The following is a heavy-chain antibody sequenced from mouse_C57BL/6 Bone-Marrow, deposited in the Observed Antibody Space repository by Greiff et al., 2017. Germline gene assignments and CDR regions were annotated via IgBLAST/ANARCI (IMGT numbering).Heavy chain of an antibody. D-gene: IGHD1-2*01. CDR1: GYTFTSYW. V-gene: IGHV1-55*01. CDR3: ARVYGPGYYFDY. CDR2: IYPGSGST. J-gene: IGHJ2*01. Sequence: VQLQQPGAELVKPGASVKMSCKASGYTFTSYWITWVKQRPGQGLEWIGDIYPGSGSTNYNEKFKSKATLTVDTSSRTAYMQLSSLTSEDSAVYNCARVYGPGYYFDYWGQGTTLTGSS.